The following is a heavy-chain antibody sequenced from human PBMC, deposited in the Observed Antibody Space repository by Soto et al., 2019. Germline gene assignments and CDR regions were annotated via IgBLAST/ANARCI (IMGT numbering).Heavy chain of an antibody. D-gene: IGHD3-10*01. Sequence: EVQLVESGGGLVQPGGSLRLSCAASGFSISRYWMSWVRQAPGKGLEWVADKKQDGTEEYYVDSVKGRFTVSRDNSKNTLYLQMNSLRAEDTAVYYCAKAENDYYGSGSYFAFDIWGQGTMVTVSS. CDR3: AKAENDYYGSGSYFAFDI. V-gene: IGHV3-7*03. J-gene: IGHJ3*02. CDR1: GFSISRYW. CDR2: KKQDGTEE.